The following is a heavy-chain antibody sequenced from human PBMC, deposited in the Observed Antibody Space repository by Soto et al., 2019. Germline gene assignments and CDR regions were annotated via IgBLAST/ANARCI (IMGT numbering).Heavy chain of an antibody. Sequence: EVQLVESGGGLVQPGGSLRLSCAASGFTFSSYWMSWVRQAPVKGLEWVANIKQDGSEKYYVDSVKGRFTISRDNAKNSLYLQMNSMRAEDTAVYYCARDLGFGAIPAFDIWGQGTMVTVSS. CDR3: ARDLGFGAIPAFDI. CDR1: GFTFSSYW. D-gene: IGHD3-10*01. J-gene: IGHJ3*02. CDR2: IKQDGSEK. V-gene: IGHV3-7*05.